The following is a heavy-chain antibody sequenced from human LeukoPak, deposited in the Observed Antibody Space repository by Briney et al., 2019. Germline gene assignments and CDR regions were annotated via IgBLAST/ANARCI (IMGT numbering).Heavy chain of an antibody. Sequence: PPKTLSLTCSVSGDSISNNYWSWIRQPAGKGLEWIARIIYTSGNTDYNPSLRSRVTISVDTSKDQFSLKLSSVTAADTAVYYCARDRGGSSWYNWYDVWGQGILVTVSS. V-gene: IGHV4-4*07. J-gene: IGHJ5*02. D-gene: IGHD6-13*01. CDR3: ARDRGGSSWYNWYDV. CDR1: GDSISNNY. CDR2: IIYTSGNT.